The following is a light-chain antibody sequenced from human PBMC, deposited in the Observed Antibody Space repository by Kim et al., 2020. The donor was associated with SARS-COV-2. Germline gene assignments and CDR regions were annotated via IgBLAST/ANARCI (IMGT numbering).Light chain of an antibody. CDR2: AAS. V-gene: IGKV1-39*01. J-gene: IGKJ4*01. Sequence: AAVGDRVTINCRASQSISSYLNWYLQKPGKAPKLLIYAASSLQSGVPSRFSGSGSGTDFTLTISSLQPEDFATYYCQQSYSTPLTFGGGTKVDIK. CDR3: QQSYSTPLT. CDR1: QSISSY.